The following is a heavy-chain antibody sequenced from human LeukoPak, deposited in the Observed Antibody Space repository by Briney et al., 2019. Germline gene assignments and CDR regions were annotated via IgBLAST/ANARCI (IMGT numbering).Heavy chain of an antibody. CDR2: ILYDGSNK. CDR3: VKVRWENSGWDYLNY. CDR1: GFTFNDYG. Sequence: GGSLRLSCAASGFTFNDYGMHWVRQAPGKGLEWVAVILYDGSNKYYTDSVKGRFTISRDNSKSTLYLQMNSLRAEDTVVYYCVKVRWENSGWDYLNYGGLGPLVTVSS. D-gene: IGHD6-19*01. V-gene: IGHV3-30*18. J-gene: IGHJ4*02.